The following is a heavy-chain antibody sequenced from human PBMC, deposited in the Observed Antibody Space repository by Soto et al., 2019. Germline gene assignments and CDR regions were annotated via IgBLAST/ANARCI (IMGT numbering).Heavy chain of an antibody. J-gene: IGHJ6*02. V-gene: IGHV1-18*01. CDR3: XXXXXXXXXXXQXV. CDR2: ISPYSGNT. CDR1: GYIFVNYG. Sequence: QVQLVQSGDEVXXPXSSVKVSCKASGYIFVNYGIAWVRQAPGQGLEWMGWISPYSGNTHYASKVQGRLTMTTDTSTSTAYMDLGSLTSXXTXXXXXXXXXXXXXXXXQXVWGQGTTVTVSS.